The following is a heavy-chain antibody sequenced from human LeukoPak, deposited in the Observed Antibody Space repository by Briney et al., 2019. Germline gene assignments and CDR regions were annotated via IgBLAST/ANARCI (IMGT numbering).Heavy chain of an antibody. D-gene: IGHD3-10*01. J-gene: IGHJ4*02. Sequence: ASVKVSCKASGYTFTGYYMHWVRQAPGQGLEGMGWINPNSGGTNYAQKFQGRVTMTRDTSISTAYMELSRLRSDDTAVYYCARDIAKAVRGVMPYWGQGTLVTVSS. V-gene: IGHV1-2*02. CDR3: ARDIAKAVRGVMPY. CDR1: GYTFTGYY. CDR2: INPNSGGT.